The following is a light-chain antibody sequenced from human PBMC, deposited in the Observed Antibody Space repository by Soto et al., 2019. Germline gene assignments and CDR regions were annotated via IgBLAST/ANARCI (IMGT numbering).Light chain of an antibody. CDR1: NSDVGGYNY. V-gene: IGLV2-14*01. Sequence: QSALTQPASVSGSPGQSITISCTGTNSDVGGYNYVSWYQQHPGKAPKLMIFDVSNRPSGVSNRFSGSKSGNTASLTISGLQAEDEGDYYCSSYTSSHTVVFGGGIKVTVL. J-gene: IGLJ2*01. CDR2: DVS. CDR3: SSYTSSHTVV.